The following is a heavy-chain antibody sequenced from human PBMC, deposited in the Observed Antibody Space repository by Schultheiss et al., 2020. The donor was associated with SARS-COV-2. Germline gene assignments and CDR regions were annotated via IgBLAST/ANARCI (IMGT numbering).Heavy chain of an antibody. J-gene: IGHJ4*02. V-gene: IGHV4-31*03. CDR1: GGSISSGGYY. CDR3: ARQKVGAPWGYDY. CDR2: IYYSGST. D-gene: IGHD1-26*01. Sequence: SETLSLTCTVSGGSISSGGYYWSWIRQHPGKGLEWIGYIYYSGSTYYNPSLKSRVTISVDTSKNQFSLKLSSVTAADTAVYYCARQKVGAPWGYDYWGQGTLVTVSS.